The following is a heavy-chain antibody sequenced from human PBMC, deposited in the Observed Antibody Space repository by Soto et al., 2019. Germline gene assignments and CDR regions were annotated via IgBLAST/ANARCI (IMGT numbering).Heavy chain of an antibody. CDR2: VDSDGSDT. CDR3: ARGGFDHAFDI. Sequence: EVQLVESGGDLVQPGESLRLSCAVSGFTFKNFWMHRVRQAPGKGLVWVSRVDSDGSDTIYADSVKGRFTVSRDNAKNTLFLQLNSLRVDDTAVYYCARGGFDHAFDIWGQGTMVTVSS. J-gene: IGHJ3*02. CDR1: GFTFKNFW. V-gene: IGHV3-74*01. D-gene: IGHD3-9*01.